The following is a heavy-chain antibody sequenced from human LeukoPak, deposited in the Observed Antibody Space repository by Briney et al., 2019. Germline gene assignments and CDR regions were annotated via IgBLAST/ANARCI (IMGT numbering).Heavy chain of an antibody. V-gene: IGHV3-48*02. CDR2: ISRSSSSM. CDR1: GFTFSSYA. Sequence: RSGGSLRLSCVASGFTFSSYAMNWVRQAPGKGLEWVSYISRSSSSMYYADSVKGRFIISRDNAKNSLYLQMNSLRDEDTAVYYCVRGATVTSPFDYWGQGTLVTVSS. CDR3: VRGATVTSPFDY. D-gene: IGHD4-17*01. J-gene: IGHJ4*02.